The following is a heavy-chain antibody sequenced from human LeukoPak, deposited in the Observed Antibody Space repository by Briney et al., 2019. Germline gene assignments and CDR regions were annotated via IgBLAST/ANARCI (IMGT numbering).Heavy chain of an antibody. Sequence: PSETLSLTCTVSGGSISSGGYYWSWIRQHLGKGLEWIGYIYYSGSTYYNPSLKSRVTISVDTSKNQFSLKLSSVTAADTAVYYCAAYQGRIIRRQQLRSDAFDIWGQGTMVTVSS. CDR1: GGSISSGGYY. D-gene: IGHD6-13*01. V-gene: IGHV4-31*03. CDR2: IYYSGST. J-gene: IGHJ3*02. CDR3: AAYQGRIIRRQQLRSDAFDI.